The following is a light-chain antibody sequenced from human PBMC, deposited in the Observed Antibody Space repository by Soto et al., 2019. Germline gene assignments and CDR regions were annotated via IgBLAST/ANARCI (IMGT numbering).Light chain of an antibody. V-gene: IGKV2-28*01. J-gene: IGKJ2*01. CDR2: LGF. CDR1: QSLLHSNGYNY. CDR3: MQNLQTPYT. Sequence: DIVMTQSPLSLPATPGEPASISCRSSQSLLHSNGYNYLDWYLQKPGQSPQLLIYLGFNRASGVPDRFSGSGSGTDFTLEISRVEAEDLGVYYCMQNLQTPYTFGQGTKLEIK.